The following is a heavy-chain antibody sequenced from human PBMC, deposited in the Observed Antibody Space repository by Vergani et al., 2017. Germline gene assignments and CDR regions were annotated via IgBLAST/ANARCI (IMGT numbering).Heavy chain of an antibody. CDR1: GFTFTALG. V-gene: IGHV3-23*01. CDR3: AKEGGGYCSGGTCYPEY. J-gene: IGHJ4*02. CDR2: ISGQNFRT. Sequence: EVQLLESGGGSAQPGESLRLSCVASGFTFTALGLNWVRQAPGKGLEWVSGISGQNFRTHYADSVKGRFTISRDDSKNTLYLQMKSLRPEDTAVYYCAKEGGGYCSGGTCYPEYWGQGTLVIVSS. D-gene: IGHD2-15*01.